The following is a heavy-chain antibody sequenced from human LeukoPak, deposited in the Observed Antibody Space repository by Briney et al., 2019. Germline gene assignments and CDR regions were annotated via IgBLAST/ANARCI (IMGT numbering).Heavy chain of an antibody. Sequence: SQTLSLTCTVSGDSLRSGDYYWSSVRQPAGKGLEWIGRISSSGSTNYNPSLKSRVTISVDTSKNQFSLKLSSVTAADTAVYFCARGPYSYDSSGAFDIWGQGTMVTVSS. CDR1: GDSLRSGDYY. CDR2: ISSSGST. CDR3: ARGPYSYDSSGAFDI. D-gene: IGHD3-22*01. J-gene: IGHJ3*02. V-gene: IGHV4-61*02.